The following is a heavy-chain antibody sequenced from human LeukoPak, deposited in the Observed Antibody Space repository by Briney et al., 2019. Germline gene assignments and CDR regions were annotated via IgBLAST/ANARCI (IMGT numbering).Heavy chain of an antibody. J-gene: IGHJ4*02. D-gene: IGHD6-13*01. V-gene: IGHV4-61*02. CDR3: ARVSAEQQLAFDY. Sequence: PSQTLPLTCTVSGGSISSGSYYWSWIRQPAGKGLEWIGRIYTSGSTNYNPSLKSRVTISVDTSKHQFSLKLSSVTAADTAVYYCARVSAEQQLAFDYWGQGTLVTVSS. CDR1: GGSISSGSYY. CDR2: IYTSGST.